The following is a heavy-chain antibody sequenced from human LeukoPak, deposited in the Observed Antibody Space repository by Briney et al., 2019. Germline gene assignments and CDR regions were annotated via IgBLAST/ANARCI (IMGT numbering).Heavy chain of an antibody. J-gene: IGHJ6*02. CDR3: ARVQCSSTSCYVVYGMDV. Sequence: GGSLRLSCAASGFTFSDYYMNWIRQAPGEGLEWVSYISSSGSTMYYADSVKGRFTISRDNAKNSLYLQMNSLRAEDTAVYYCARVQCSSTSCYVVYGMDVWGQGTTVTVSS. CDR2: ISSSGSTM. D-gene: IGHD2-2*01. V-gene: IGHV3-11*01. CDR1: GFTFSDYY.